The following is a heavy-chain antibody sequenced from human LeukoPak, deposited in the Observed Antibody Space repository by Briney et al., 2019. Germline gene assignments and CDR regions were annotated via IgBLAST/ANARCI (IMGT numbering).Heavy chain of an antibody. CDR3: AKMQGYFDY. Sequence: PGGSLRLSCAAPGFTFSSYGMSWVRQAPGNGLEWVSAVTGGGDTTYYADSVRGRFTISRDNSKNTLYLQMNSLRAEDTAVYYCAKMQGYFDYWGQGALVTVSS. CDR1: GFTFSSYG. J-gene: IGHJ4*02. CDR2: VTGGGDTT. V-gene: IGHV3-23*01.